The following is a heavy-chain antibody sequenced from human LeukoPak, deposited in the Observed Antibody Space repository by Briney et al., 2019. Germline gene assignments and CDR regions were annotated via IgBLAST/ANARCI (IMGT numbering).Heavy chain of an antibody. J-gene: IGHJ4*02. D-gene: IGHD6-25*01. CDR3: ARDRAQYSTGWQGVYYFDY. CDR1: GYTFTSYG. CDR2: ISAYNGNT. Sequence: ASVKVSCKASGYTFTSYGISWVRQAPGQGLEWMGWISAYNGNTNYAQKLQGRVTMTTDTSTSTAYMELRSLRSDDTAVYYCARDRAQYSTGWQGVYYFDYWGRGTLVTVSS. V-gene: IGHV1-18*01.